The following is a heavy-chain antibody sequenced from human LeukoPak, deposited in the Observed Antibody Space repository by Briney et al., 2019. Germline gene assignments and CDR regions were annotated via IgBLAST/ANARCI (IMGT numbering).Heavy chain of an antibody. D-gene: IGHD6-13*01. CDR2: IYTGGNT. Sequence: GGSLRLSCAASGFIVSSNYMNWVRQAPGKGLEWVSVIYTGGNTYYADSVKGRFTISRDNSKNTLYLQMHSLRAEDTAVYYCARGYSSLGYWGQGTLVTVSS. CDR3: ARGYSSLGY. V-gene: IGHV3-53*01. J-gene: IGHJ4*02. CDR1: GFIVSSNY.